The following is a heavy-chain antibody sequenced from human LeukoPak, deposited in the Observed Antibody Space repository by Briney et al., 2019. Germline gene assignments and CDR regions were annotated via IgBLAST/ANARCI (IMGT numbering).Heavy chain of an antibody. CDR2: IRYDGSNK. Sequence: GGSLRLSCAASGFTFSSYGMHWVRQAPGKGLEWVAFIRYDGSNKYYADSVKGRFTISRDNSKNTLYLQMNSLRAEDTAVYYCAKGPIAAAGTVGWIDYYYYMDVWGKGTTVTISS. J-gene: IGHJ6*03. D-gene: IGHD6-13*01. CDR1: GFTFSSYG. V-gene: IGHV3-30*02. CDR3: AKGPIAAAGTVGWIDYYYYMDV.